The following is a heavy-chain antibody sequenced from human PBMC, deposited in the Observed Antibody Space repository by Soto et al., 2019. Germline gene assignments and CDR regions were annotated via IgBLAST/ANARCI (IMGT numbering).Heavy chain of an antibody. D-gene: IGHD5-18*01. Sequence: ESVSSTSETGNSTNYADSVKGRFTISRDNSRNTLYLQMDSLRVEDTAVYPCPKELDTALVLPYFDVWGQRTLVTVSS. CDR2: TSETGNST. J-gene: IGHJ4*02. CDR3: PKELDTALVLPYFDV. V-gene: IGHV3-23*01.